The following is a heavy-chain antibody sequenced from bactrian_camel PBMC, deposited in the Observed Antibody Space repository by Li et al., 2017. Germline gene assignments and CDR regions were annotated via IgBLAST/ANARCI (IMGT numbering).Heavy chain of an antibody. Sequence: QVQLVESGGGSVQAGGSLRLSCASSGSIYGTLCMGWVRQAPGKEREGVATIDHNGQTNYANSVKGRFLVTKANTMKEITLEMNNLEPDDTAMYYCAARRGGFYCTTVPEAYGYWGKGTQVTVS. CDR2: IDHNGQT. CDR3: AARRGGFYCTTVPEAYGY. CDR1: GSIYGTLC. J-gene: IGHJ4*01. D-gene: IGHD5*01. V-gene: IGHV3S53*01.